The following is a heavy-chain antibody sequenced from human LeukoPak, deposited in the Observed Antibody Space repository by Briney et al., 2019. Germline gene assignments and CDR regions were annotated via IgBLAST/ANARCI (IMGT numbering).Heavy chain of an antibody. J-gene: IGHJ4*02. V-gene: IGHV4-38-2*02. Sequence: PSETLSLTCTVSGYSISSGYYWGWIRQPPGKGLEWIGSIYHSGSTYYNPSLKSRVTISVCTSKNQFSLKLSSVTAADTAVYYCARDLTRPPLTGYDYYDSPTRGAVWGQGTLVTVSS. CDR3: ARDLTRPPLTGYDYYDSPTRGAV. CDR1: GYSISSGYY. CDR2: IYHSGST. D-gene: IGHD3-22*01.